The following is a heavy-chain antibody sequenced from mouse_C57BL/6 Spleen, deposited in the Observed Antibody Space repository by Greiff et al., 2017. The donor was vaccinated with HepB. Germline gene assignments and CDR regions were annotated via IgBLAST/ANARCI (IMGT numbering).Heavy chain of an antibody. CDR2: ISSGGSYT. V-gene: IGHV5-6*01. Sequence: EVMLVESGGDLVKPGGSLKLSCAASGFTFSSYGMSWVRQTPDKRLEWVATISSGGSYTYYPDSVKGRFTISRDNAKNTLYLQMSSLTSEDTAMYCCARERDYEGGWFAYWGQGTMVTVSA. CDR1: GFTFSSYG. CDR3: ARERDYEGGWFAY. J-gene: IGHJ3*01. D-gene: IGHD2-4*01.